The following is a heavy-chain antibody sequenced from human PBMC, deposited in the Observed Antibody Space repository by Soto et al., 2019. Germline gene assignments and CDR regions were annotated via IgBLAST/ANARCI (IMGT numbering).Heavy chain of an antibody. CDR3: WGGAAASYYDDSNNYYYYYYEMDV. V-gene: IGHV1-69*01. CDR2: IVPFFGTP. CDR1: GGSFSKYA. Sequence: QVQVVQSGAEVKKPGSSVKVSCKTSGGSFSKYAISWVRQAPGQGLEWMGGIVPFFGTPNYAQKFQARVTITADDFTTTSYMVLRSIRSEDEAVEYCWGGAAASYYDDSNNYYYYYYEMDVWGQGTTVTVSS. J-gene: IGHJ6*02. D-gene: IGHD4-4*01.